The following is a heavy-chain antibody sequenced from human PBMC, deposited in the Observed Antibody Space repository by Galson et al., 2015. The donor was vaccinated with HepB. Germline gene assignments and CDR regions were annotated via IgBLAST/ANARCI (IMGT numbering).Heavy chain of an antibody. J-gene: IGHJ6*02. Sequence: SLRLSCAASGFTFSSHAMSWVRQAPGKGLEWISTIDNGGDSTYYADSVKGRFTISRDDSKSTLYLHMSGLRADDTAVYYCVRDWECSTCPCMDVWGQGTTVSVSS. D-gene: IGHD3-10*02. CDR2: IDNGGDST. CDR1: GFTFSSHA. V-gene: IGHV3-23*01. CDR3: VRDWECSTCPCMDV.